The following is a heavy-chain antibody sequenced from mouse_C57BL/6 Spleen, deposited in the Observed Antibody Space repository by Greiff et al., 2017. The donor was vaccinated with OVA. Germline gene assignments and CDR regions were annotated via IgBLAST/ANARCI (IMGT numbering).Heavy chain of an antibody. CDR3: SGSEYYGLDY. D-gene: IGHD1-1*01. J-gene: IGHJ2*01. Sequence: VQLQQSGPELVKPGASVKISCKASGYTFTDYYINWVKQRPGKGLEWIGWIFPGSGSTYYNEKFKGKATLTVDKSSSTAYMLHSSLTSEDAAVCYCSGSEYYGLDYWGQGTTLTVSS. CDR2: IFPGSGST. V-gene: IGHV1-75*01. CDR1: GYTFTDYY.